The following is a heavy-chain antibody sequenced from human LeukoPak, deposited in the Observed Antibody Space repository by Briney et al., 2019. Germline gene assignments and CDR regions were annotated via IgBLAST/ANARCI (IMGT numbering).Heavy chain of an antibody. J-gene: IGHJ6*03. CDR2: IIPIFGTA. V-gene: IGHV1-69*05. CDR1: GGTFSSYA. CDR3: ARGPRAMVRGVIGYYYYMDV. Sequence: EASVKVSCKASGGTFSSYAISWVRQAPGQGLEWMGGIIPIFGTANYAQKFQGRVTMTRNTSISTAYMELSSLRSEDTAVYYCARGPRAMVRGVIGYYYYMDVWGKGTTVTISS. D-gene: IGHD3-10*01.